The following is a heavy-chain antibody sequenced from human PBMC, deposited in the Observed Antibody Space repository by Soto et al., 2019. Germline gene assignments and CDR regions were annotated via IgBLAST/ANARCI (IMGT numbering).Heavy chain of an antibody. CDR1: GFTFSDYY. D-gene: IGHD4-17*01. CDR2: IYKGGGT. Sequence: HPGGSLRLSCAASGFTFSDYYMSWIRQAPGKGLEWVSLIYKGGGTNYADSVKGRFTTSRDNSKNTLYLQMSSLRAEDTAIYYCARKAASGDFDWGQGTLVTVSS. CDR3: ARKAASGDFD. J-gene: IGHJ4*02. V-gene: IGHV3-66*01.